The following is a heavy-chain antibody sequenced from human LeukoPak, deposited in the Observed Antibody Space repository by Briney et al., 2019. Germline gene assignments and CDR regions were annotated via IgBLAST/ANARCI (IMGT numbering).Heavy chain of an antibody. J-gene: IGHJ5*02. CDR2: INPSGGST. D-gene: IGHD6-13*01. Sequence: ASVKVSCKASGYTFTSYYMHWVRQAPGQGLEWTGIINPSGGSTSYAQKFQGRVTMTRDMSTSTVYMELSSLRSEDTAVYYCARAKQQLVPGDWFDPWGQGTLVTVSS. CDR3: ARAKQQLVPGDWFDP. V-gene: IGHV1-46*01. CDR1: GYTFTSYY.